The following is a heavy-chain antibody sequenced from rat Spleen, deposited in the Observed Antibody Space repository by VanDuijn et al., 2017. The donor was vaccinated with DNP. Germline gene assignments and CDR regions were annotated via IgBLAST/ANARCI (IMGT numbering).Heavy chain of an antibody. CDR3: ARWSDYLDY. J-gene: IGHJ2*01. CDR2: ISYSGRA. V-gene: IGHV3-1*01. Sequence: EVQLQESGPGLVKPSQSLSLTCSVTGYSITSNYWGWIRKFPGNKMEWIGHISYSGRATYNPSLKSRISITRDTSKNQFFLHLNSVTTEDTATYYCARWSDYLDYWGQGVMVTVSS. CDR1: GYSITSNY.